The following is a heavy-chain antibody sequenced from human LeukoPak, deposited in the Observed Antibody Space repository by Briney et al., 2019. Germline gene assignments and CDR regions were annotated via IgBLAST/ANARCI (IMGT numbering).Heavy chain of an antibody. CDR3: ALMVQGVVRY. J-gene: IGHJ4*02. Sequence: SQTLSLACAISGDSVSSNSAAWNWIRQSRSRGPEWLGRTYYRSKWYNAYAVSVKSRLTINPDTSKNQFSLQLNSVTPEDTAVYYCALMVQGVVRYWGQGTLVTVSS. CDR1: GDSVSSNSAA. D-gene: IGHD3-10*01. V-gene: IGHV6-1*01. CDR2: TYYRSKWYN.